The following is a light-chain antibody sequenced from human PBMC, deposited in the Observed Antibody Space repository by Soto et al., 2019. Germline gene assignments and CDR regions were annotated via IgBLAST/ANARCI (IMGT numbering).Light chain of an antibody. CDR1: QTITTS. J-gene: IGKJ1*01. CDR3: QQYDNYSLRT. Sequence: DIQMTQSPSTLSASVGDRVTITCRASQTITTSLAWYQQKPGKAPKLLIYKASSLESGVPSRFSGSGSGTEFTLTISSLLLDDVATYYCQQYDNYSLRTFGQGTRAEI. V-gene: IGKV1-5*03. CDR2: KAS.